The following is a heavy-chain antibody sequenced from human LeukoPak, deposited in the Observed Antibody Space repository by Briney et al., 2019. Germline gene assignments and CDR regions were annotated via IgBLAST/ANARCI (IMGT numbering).Heavy chain of an antibody. CDR2: ISAYNGNT. V-gene: IGHV1-18*01. CDR1: GYRFITFG. J-gene: IGHJ4*02. CDR3: ARDRVAAVAVEPLNY. D-gene: IGHD6-19*01. Sequence: GASVKVSCKTSGYRFITFGINWVRQAPGQGLEWMGWISAYNGNTNYAQKLQGRVTMTTDTSTSTAYMELRSLRSDDTAVYYCARDRVAAVAVEPLNYWGQGTLVTVSS.